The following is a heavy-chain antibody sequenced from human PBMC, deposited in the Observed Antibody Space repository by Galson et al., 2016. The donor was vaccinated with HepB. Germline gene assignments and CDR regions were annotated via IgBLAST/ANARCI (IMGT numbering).Heavy chain of an antibody. D-gene: IGHD2-21*02. CDR1: GFTFSRYG. CDR3: AKLDCGRDCPRDD. Sequence: SLRLSCAASGFTFSRYGMHWVRQAPGKGLEWVEVISYDGGDKHYADSVKGRFTVSRDNSKNTLFLQMNSLRVEDAAVYYCAKLDCGRDCPRDDWGQGTLVTVSS. CDR2: ISYDGGDK. V-gene: IGHV3-30*19. J-gene: IGHJ4*02.